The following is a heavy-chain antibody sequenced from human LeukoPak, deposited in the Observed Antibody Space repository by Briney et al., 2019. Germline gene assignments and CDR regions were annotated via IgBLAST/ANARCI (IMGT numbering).Heavy chain of an antibody. J-gene: IGHJ4*02. CDR2: MNPNSGNT. V-gene: IGHV1-8*01. D-gene: IGHD5-18*01. Sequence: ASVKVSCKASGYTFSSYDINWVRQATGQGLEWMGWMNPNSGNTGYAQRFQGRVTMTSNTSISTAYMELSSLTSEDTAVYYRARKMGVSLFGTTHTYGYGMGLFAYWGQGTLVTVSS. CDR3: ARKMGVSLFGTTHTYGYGMGLFAY. CDR1: GYTFSSYD.